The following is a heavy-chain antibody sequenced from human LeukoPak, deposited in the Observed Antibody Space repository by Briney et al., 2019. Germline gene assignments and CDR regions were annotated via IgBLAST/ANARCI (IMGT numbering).Heavy chain of an antibody. D-gene: IGHD6-13*01. Sequence: ASVKVSCKASGYTFTSYGISWVRQAPGQGLEWMGWISAYNGNTNYAQKLQGRVTMTTDTSTSTAYMELRSLRSDDTAVYYCARGHARRIAAAGYGYWGQGTLVTVSS. CDR1: GYTFTSYG. CDR2: ISAYNGNT. J-gene: IGHJ4*02. CDR3: ARGHARRIAAAGYGY. V-gene: IGHV1-18*01.